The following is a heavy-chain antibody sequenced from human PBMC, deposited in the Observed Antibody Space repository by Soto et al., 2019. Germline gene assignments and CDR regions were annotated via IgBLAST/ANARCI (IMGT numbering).Heavy chain of an antibody. V-gene: IGHV3-53*01. CDR1: GFTVTNKY. CDR2: IYSGGST. Sequence: EVQLVESGGGLIQPGGSLRLSCAASGFTVTNKYMTWVRQAPGKGLEWVSVIYSGGSTSYADSVKGRFTISGDNSKNILYLQMDSLRAEDTAVYYCARVDYGDYGWYFDLWGRGTLVTVSS. D-gene: IGHD4-17*01. J-gene: IGHJ2*01. CDR3: ARVDYGDYGWYFDL.